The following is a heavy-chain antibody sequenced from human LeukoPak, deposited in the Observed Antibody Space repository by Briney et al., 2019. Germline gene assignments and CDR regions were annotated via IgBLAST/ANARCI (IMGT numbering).Heavy chain of an antibody. CDR1: GFTFSGYG. D-gene: IGHD5-12*01. CDR3: AKGSRGVSGYVVDY. CDR2: IRYDGSNK. J-gene: IGHJ4*02. Sequence: PGGSLRLSCAASGFTFSGYGMHWVRQAPGKGLEWVAFIRYDGSNKYYADSVKGRFTISRDNSENTLYLQMNSLRAEDTAVYYCAKGSRGVSGYVVDYWGQGTLVTVSS. V-gene: IGHV3-30*02.